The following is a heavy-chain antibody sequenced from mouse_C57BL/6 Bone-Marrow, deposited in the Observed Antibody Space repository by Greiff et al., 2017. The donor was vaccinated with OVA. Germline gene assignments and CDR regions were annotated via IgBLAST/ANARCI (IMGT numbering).Heavy chain of an antibody. V-gene: IGHV1-72*01. CDR2: IDPNSGGT. CDR1: GYTFTSYW. J-gene: IGHJ3*01. D-gene: IGHD3-2*02. Sequence: LQQPGASVKLSCKASGYTFTSYWMHWVKQRPGRGLEWIGRIDPNSGGTKYNEKFKSKATLTVDKPSSTAYMQLSSLTSEDSAVYYCARGQLRLRGGRFAYWGQGTLVTVSA. CDR3: ARGQLRLRGGRFAY.